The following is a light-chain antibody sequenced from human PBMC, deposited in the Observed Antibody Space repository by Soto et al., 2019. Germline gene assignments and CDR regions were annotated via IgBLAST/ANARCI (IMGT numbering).Light chain of an antibody. CDR3: SSYTSSSPWYV. CDR2: DVS. V-gene: IGLV2-14*01. Sequence: QSALTQPASVSGSPGQSITTSCTGTSSDVGGYNYVSWYQQHPGKAPKLMIYDVSNRPSGVSNRFSGSKSGNTASLTISGLQAEDEADYYCSSYTSSSPWYVFGTGTKLTVL. J-gene: IGLJ1*01. CDR1: SSDVGGYNY.